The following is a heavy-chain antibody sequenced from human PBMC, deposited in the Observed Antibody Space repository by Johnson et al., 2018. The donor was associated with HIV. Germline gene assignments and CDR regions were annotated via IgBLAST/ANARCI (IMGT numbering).Heavy chain of an antibody. Sequence: QVQLVESGGGLVQPGGSLKLSCAASGFTVMSHYMTWVRQAPGMGLEWVADISYDGRNKYYADSVKGRFPISRDNSKNTLYLQMNSLRPDDSAVYYCTRARYSSSWYNGDAFDIWGQGTMVTVSS. CDR1: GFTVMSHY. V-gene: IGHV3-30*14. J-gene: IGHJ3*02. D-gene: IGHD6-13*01. CDR3: TRARYSSSWYNGDAFDI. CDR2: ISYDGRNK.